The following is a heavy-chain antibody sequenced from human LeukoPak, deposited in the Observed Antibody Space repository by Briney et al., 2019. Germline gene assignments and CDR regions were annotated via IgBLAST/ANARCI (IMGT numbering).Heavy chain of an antibody. CDR1: GFTFRSHE. D-gene: IGHD3-3*01. CDR3: PCSFLILDY. CDR2: ISSSGTTI. J-gene: IGHJ4*02. Sequence: PGGSLRLSCAAPGFTFRSHEINWVRQAPGKGLEWVSYISSSGTTIYYADSVKGRFTISRDNAKNSEYLQMNSLRAKGTAVYYCPCSFLILDYLGQGALLIVSS. V-gene: IGHV3-48*03.